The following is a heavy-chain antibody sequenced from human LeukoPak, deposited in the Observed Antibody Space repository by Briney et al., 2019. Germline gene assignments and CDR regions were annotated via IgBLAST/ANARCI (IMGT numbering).Heavy chain of an antibody. CDR3: ARGGSIGQLGYYDFWSGYRATQKQKNWFDP. V-gene: IGHV1-8*01. J-gene: IGHJ5*02. CDR1: GYTFTSYD. CDR2: MSPNSGNT. Sequence: ASVKVSCKASGYTFTSYDINWVRQATGQGLEWMGWMSPNSGNTGYAQKFQGRVTMTRNTSISTAYMELSSLRSEDTAVYYCARGGSIGQLGYYDFWSGYRATQKQKNWFDPWGQGTLVTVSS. D-gene: IGHD3-3*01.